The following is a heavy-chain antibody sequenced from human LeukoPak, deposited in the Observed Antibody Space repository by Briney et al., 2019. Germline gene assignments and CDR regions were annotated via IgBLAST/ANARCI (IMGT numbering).Heavy chain of an antibody. J-gene: IGHJ5*02. CDR3: ARALRVAATRGVANWFDP. CDR1: GGSISSGGYY. D-gene: IGHD2-15*01. CDR2: IYYSGST. V-gene: IGHV4-31*03. Sequence: SETLSLTCTVSGGSISSGGYYWSWIRQHPGKGLEWIGYIYYSGSTYYNPSLKSRVTISVDTSKNQFSLKLSPVTAADTAVYYCARALRVAATRGVANWFDPWGQGTLVTVSS.